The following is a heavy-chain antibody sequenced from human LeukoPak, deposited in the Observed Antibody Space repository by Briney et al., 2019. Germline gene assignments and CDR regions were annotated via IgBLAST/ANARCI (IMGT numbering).Heavy chain of an antibody. CDR2: ISAYNGNT. V-gene: IGHV1-18*01. Sequence: ASVKVSCKASGYTLTSYGISWVRQAPGQGLEWMGWISAYNGNTNYAQKLQGRVTMTTDTSTNTAYMELRSLRSDDTAVYYCARDHIVGASNWFDPWGQGTLVTVSS. CDR1: GYTLTSYG. J-gene: IGHJ5*02. D-gene: IGHD1-26*01. CDR3: ARDHIVGASNWFDP.